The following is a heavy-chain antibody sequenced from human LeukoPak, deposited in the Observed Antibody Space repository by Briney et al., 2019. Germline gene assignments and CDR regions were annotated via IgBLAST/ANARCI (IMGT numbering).Heavy chain of an antibody. D-gene: IGHD4-17*01. CDR2: ISAYNGNT. J-gene: IGHJ6*03. CDR1: GYTFTSYG. V-gene: IGHV1-18*01. CDR3: ARVHGDYTVIPYYYYYYMDV. Sequence: GASVKVSCKASGYTFTSYGISWVRQAPGQGLEWMGWISAYNGNTNYAQKLQGRVTMTTDTSTSTAYMELRSLRSDDTAVYYCARVHGDYTVIPYYYYYYMDVWGKGTTVTVSS.